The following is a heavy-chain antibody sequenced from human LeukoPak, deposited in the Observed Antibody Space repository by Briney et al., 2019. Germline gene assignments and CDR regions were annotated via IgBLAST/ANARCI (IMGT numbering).Heavy chain of an antibody. CDR1: GYTFTSYG. Sequence: GASVKVSCKASGYTFTSYGISWVRQAPGQGLEWMGWISAYNGNTNYAQKLQGRVTMTTDTSTSTAYVELRSLRSDDTAVYYCARLNCSGGSCYSNNWFDPWGQGTLVTVSS. CDR3: ARLNCSGGSCYSNNWFDP. D-gene: IGHD2-15*01. V-gene: IGHV1-18*01. CDR2: ISAYNGNT. J-gene: IGHJ5*02.